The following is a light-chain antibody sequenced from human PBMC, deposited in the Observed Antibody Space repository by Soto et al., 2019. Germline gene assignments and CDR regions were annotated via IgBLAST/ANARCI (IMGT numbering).Light chain of an antibody. CDR1: SSDVGYYKF. J-gene: IGLJ3*02. V-gene: IGLV2-11*01. CDR3: CSYAGSYSWV. CDR2: DVS. Sequence: QSALTQPRSVSGSPGQSVTISCTGTSSDVGYYKFVSWYQQHPGKAPKLMIFDVSKRPSGVPDCFSGSKSGNTASLTISGLQAEDEADYYCCSYAGSYSWVFGGGTKLTVL.